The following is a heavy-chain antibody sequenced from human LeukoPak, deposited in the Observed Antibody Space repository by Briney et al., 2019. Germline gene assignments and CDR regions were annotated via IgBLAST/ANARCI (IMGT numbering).Heavy chain of an antibody. CDR3: AKDEVTSTSQQQLAWYFDY. CDR2: IRSDGSTK. V-gene: IGHV3-30*02. Sequence: GGSLGLSCAASGFIFSSYGMHWVRQAPGKGLEWVAFIRSDGSTKFYADFVKGRFTISRDNSKNTLYLKINSPGGEDTAGYYCAKDEVTSTSQQQLAWYFDYWGQGTLVTVSS. CDR1: GFIFSSYG. D-gene: IGHD6-13*01. J-gene: IGHJ4*02.